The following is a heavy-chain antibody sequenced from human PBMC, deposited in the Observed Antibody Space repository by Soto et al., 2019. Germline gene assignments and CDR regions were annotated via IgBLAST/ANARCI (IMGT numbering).Heavy chain of an antibody. D-gene: IGHD3-3*01. V-gene: IGHV5-10-1*01. CDR2: IDPSDSYT. CDR1: GYSFTSYW. J-gene: IGHJ4*02. Sequence: GESLKISCKGCGYSFTSYWISWVRQMPGKGLEWMGRIDPSDSYTNYSPSFQGHVTISADKSISTAYLQWSSLKASDTAMYYCARLDDFWSGYYTGIGPTGENDYWGQGTLVTVSS. CDR3: ARLDDFWSGYYTGIGPTGENDY.